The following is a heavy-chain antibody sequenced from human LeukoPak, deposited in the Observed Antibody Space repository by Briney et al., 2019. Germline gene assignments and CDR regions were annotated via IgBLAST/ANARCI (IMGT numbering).Heavy chain of an antibody. CDR2: IYHSGST. Sequence: PSETLSLTCTVSGGSISSYYWSWIRQPPGKGLEWIGYIYHSGSTYYNPSLKSRVTISVDRSKNQFSLKLSSVTAADTAVYYCARAGGSIVGATPYYFDYWGQGTLVTVSS. D-gene: IGHD1-26*01. V-gene: IGHV4-59*12. J-gene: IGHJ4*02. CDR3: ARAGGSIVGATPYYFDY. CDR1: GGSISSYY.